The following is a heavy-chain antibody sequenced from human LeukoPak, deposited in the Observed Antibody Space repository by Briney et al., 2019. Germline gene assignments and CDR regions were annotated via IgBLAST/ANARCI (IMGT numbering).Heavy chain of an antibody. Sequence: RAGGSLRLSCAASGFTFNTYSMNWVRQAPGKGLEWVSYISSSSSTIYHADSVKGRFTISRDNAKNSLYLQMNSLRAEDTAVYYCARDYAITIFGYYFDYWGQGTLVTVSS. CDR3: ARDYAITIFGYYFDY. D-gene: IGHD3-3*01. V-gene: IGHV3-48*01. CDR1: GFTFNTYS. J-gene: IGHJ4*02. CDR2: ISSSSSTI.